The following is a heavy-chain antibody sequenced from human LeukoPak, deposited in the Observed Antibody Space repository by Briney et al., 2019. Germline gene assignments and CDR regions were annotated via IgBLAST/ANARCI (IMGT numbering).Heavy chain of an antibody. V-gene: IGHV3-30-3*01. CDR1: GFTFSSYA. CDR2: ISYDGSNK. D-gene: IGHD6-19*01. Sequence: GRSLRLSCAASGFTFSSYAMHWVRQAPGKGLEWVAVISYDGSNKYYADSVKGRFTISRDNSKNTLYLQMNSLRAEDTAVYYCARVRTPGIAVAPGEHWGQGTLVTVSS. J-gene: IGHJ1*01. CDR3: ARVRTPGIAVAPGEH.